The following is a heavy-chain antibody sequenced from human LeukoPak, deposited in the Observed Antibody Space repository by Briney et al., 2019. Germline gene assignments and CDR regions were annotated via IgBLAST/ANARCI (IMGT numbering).Heavy chain of an antibody. CDR1: GFTFSSYG. J-gene: IGHJ4*02. V-gene: IGHV3-23*01. Sequence: GGSLRLSCAASGFTFSSYGMSWVRQAPGKGLEWVSAISGSGGSTYYADSVKGRFTISRDNSKNTLYLQMNSLRAEDTAVYYCAKVGDETRPYYYDSSGYFNYFDYWGQGTLVTVSS. CDR2: ISGSGGST. D-gene: IGHD3-22*01. CDR3: AKVGDETRPYYYDSSGYFNYFDY.